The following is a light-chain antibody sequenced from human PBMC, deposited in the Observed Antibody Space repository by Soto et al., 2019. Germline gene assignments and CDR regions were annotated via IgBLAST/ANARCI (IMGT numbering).Light chain of an antibody. CDR3: QQRRDWPPLT. CDR1: QNVDIY. CDR2: DAS. Sequence: EVVLTQSPGPLALSPGERATLSCRASQNVDIYVAWYQQRPGQAPRLLIYDASNRTTGIPARFSGSGSGTDFTLTISSLEPEDFAVDYCQQRRDWPPLTFGGGTKVEIK. V-gene: IGKV3-11*01. J-gene: IGKJ4*01.